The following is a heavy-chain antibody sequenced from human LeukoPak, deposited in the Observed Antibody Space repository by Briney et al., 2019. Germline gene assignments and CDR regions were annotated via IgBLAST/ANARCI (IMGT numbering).Heavy chain of an antibody. V-gene: IGHV3-30*02. CDR3: AKVPYCSSTSCYGFDY. J-gene: IGHJ4*02. Sequence: GGSLRLSCAASGFTFSSYGMHWVRQAPGKGLEWVAFIRYDGSNKYYADSVKGRFTISRDNSKNTLYLQMNSLRAEDTAVYYCAKVPYCSSTSCYGFDYWGQGTLVTVSS. D-gene: IGHD2-2*01. CDR2: IRYDGSNK. CDR1: GFTFSSYG.